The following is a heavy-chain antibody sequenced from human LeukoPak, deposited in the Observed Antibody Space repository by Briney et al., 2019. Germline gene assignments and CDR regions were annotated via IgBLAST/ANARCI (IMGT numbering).Heavy chain of an antibody. J-gene: IGHJ4*02. V-gene: IGHV1-8*03. CDR1: GYTFTGYY. CDR3: ARGGQDLRFLEWLFPDY. Sequence: ASVKVSCKASGYTFTGYYMHWVRQAPGQGLEWMGWMNPNSGNTGYAQKFQGRVTITRNTSISTAYMELSSLRSEDTAVYYCARGGQDLRFLEWLFPDYWGQGTLVTVSS. D-gene: IGHD3-3*01. CDR2: MNPNSGNT.